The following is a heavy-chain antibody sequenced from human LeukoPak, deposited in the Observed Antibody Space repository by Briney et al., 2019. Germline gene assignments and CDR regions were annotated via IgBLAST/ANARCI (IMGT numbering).Heavy chain of an antibody. V-gene: IGHV5-51*01. CDR1: GYSFTSYW. CDR3: ARQGHYDFWSGSGRTPLYYYYMDV. D-gene: IGHD3-3*01. Sequence: GESLKISCKGSGYSFTSYWIGWVRQMPGKGLEWMGIIYPGDSDTRYSPSFQGQVTISADKSISTAYLQWSSLKASDTAMYYCARQGHYDFWSGSGRTPLYYYYMDVWGKGTTVTVSS. J-gene: IGHJ6*03. CDR2: IYPGDSDT.